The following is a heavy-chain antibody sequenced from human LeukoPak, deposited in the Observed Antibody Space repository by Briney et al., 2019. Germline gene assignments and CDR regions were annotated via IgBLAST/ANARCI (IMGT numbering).Heavy chain of an antibody. CDR3: ARDKAGPDY. CDR1: GYTFTNYY. V-gene: IGHV1-3*01. Sequence: ASVKVSCKASGYTFTNYYMHWVRQAPGQKLEWMRWINVGKGNTKYSEKFRGRVTMTRDTSASTVYMELSSLRSEDTAIYYCARDKAGPDYWGQGTLVTVSS. D-gene: IGHD6-19*01. J-gene: IGHJ4*02. CDR2: INVGKGNT.